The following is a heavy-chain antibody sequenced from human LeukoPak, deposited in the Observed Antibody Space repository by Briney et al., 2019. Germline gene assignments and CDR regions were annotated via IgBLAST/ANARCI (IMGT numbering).Heavy chain of an antibody. CDR3: AKDRTGEESISGNY. V-gene: IGHV3-23*01. Sequence: GGSLRLSCAASGFIFSNYAMSWVRQAPGKGLEWVSTISNGGGSTYYADSVKGRFTISRDNSKNTLYLQMNSPRAEDTAVYYCAKDRTGEESISGNYWGQGILVTVSS. D-gene: IGHD2-21*01. CDR2: ISNGGGST. J-gene: IGHJ4*02. CDR1: GFIFSNYA.